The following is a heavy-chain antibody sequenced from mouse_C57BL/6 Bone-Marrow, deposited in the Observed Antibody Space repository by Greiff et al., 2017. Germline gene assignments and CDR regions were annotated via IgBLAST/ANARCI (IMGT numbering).Heavy chain of an antibody. CDR1: GYSITSDY. D-gene: IGHD4-1*01. J-gene: IGHJ1*03. CDR2: ISYSGST. Sequence: VQLKQSGPGLAKPSQTLSLTCSVTGYSITSDYWNWIRKFPGNKLEYMGYISYSGSTYYNPSLKSRISITRDTSKNQYYLQLNSVTTEDTATYYCARTTGTPSYWYFDVWGTGTTVTVSS. CDR3: ARTTGTPSYWYFDV. V-gene: IGHV3-8*01.